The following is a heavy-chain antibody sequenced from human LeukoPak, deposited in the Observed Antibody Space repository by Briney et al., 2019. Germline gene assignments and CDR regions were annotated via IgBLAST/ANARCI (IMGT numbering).Heavy chain of an antibody. V-gene: IGHV3-66*01. D-gene: IGHD5-12*01. J-gene: IGHJ4*02. Sequence: PGGSLRLSCVGSGVIVRSNYMTWVRQAPGKGLEWVSILYHGGSTYYADSVKGRFSISRDTSKNTLYLQMNSLRVEDTAVYYCARDSGYDLIHSSPYYFDYWGQGTLVTVSS. CDR2: LYHGGST. CDR1: GVIVRSNY. CDR3: ARDSGYDLIHSSPYYFDY.